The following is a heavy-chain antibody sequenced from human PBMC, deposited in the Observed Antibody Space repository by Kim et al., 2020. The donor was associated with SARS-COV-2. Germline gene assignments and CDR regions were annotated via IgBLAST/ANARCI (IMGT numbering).Heavy chain of an antibody. CDR1: GGTFSSYV. CDR3: ASALRDNFYYYGMDV. Sequence: SVKVSCKPSGGTFSSYVISWVRQAPGQGLEWMGGIITMFGTVGYAEKFQGRVTITADESTSTVYMELSSLRSDDTAVYYCASALRDNFYYYGMDVWGRRTTVTLSS. D-gene: IGHD2-15*01. V-gene: IGHV1-69*13. J-gene: IGHJ6*02. CDR2: IITMFGTV.